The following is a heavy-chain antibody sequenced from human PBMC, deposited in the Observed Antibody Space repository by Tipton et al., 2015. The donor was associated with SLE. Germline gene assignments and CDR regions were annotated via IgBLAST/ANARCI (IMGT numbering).Heavy chain of an antibody. D-gene: IGHD1-7*01. CDR1: AYTFTTYS. CDR3: ARAGTTGRYWCFDL. V-gene: IGHV1-18*01. CDR2: ISTYNGNT. Sequence: QSGAEVKNPGASVKVSCKASAYTFTTYSISWVRQAPGQGLEWMGWISTYNGNTNYAQKLQGRVTMTTDTSTSTAYMELRSLRSDDSAVYYCARAGTTGRYWCFDLWGRGSLVTVSS. J-gene: IGHJ2*01.